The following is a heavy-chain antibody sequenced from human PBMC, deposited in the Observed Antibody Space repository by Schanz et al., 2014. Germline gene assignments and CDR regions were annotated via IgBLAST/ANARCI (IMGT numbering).Heavy chain of an antibody. J-gene: IGHJ5*02. CDR1: GFTFSDAW. CDR2: IWSDGTNE. V-gene: IGHV3-33*08. D-gene: IGHD2-2*01. CDR3: ARAGYDADNWFDP. Sequence: VQLVESGGGLVKPGGFLRLSCAASGFTFSDAWMSWVRQAPGKGLEWVAVIWSDGTNEYYADSVKGRFTISGDSSKYTVYLQMNSLRAEDTAVYYCARAGYDADNWFDPWGQGTLVTVSS.